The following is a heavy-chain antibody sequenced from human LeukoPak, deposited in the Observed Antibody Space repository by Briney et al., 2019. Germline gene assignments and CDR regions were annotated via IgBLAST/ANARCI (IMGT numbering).Heavy chain of an antibody. CDR2: TSTYNDNT. J-gene: IGHJ4*02. Sequence: ASVKVSCKASGYTFTSYGISWVRQAPGQGLGWMGWTSTYNDNTNYAQKLQGRVTMTTDTSTSTAYMELRSLRSDDTAVYYCARVGTGIGGYDPFDYWGQGTLVTVSS. D-gene: IGHD5-12*01. CDR1: GYTFTSYG. CDR3: ARVGTGIGGYDPFDY. V-gene: IGHV1-18*01.